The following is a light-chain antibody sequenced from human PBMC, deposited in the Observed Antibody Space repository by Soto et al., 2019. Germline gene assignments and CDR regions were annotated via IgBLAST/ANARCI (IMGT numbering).Light chain of an antibody. J-gene: IGLJ1*01. CDR1: NIGSKS. CDR3: QVWDNTHDHPVYV. V-gene: IGLV3-21*02. Sequence: SYELTQPPSVSVAPGQTASITCGGSNIGSKSVQWYRQKPGQAPLLVVNDDSDRPSGIPERFSGSNSGNTATLTISRVEAGDEADYYCQVWDNTHDHPVYVFGTGTKVTVL. CDR2: DDS.